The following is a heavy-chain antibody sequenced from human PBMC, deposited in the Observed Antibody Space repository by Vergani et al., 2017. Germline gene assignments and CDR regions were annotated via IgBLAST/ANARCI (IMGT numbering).Heavy chain of an antibody. J-gene: IGHJ4*02. CDR3: ARHTTYTDY. V-gene: IGHV5-51*01. Sequence: EVELVQSGPEMRKPGESLKISCKGSEYSFGNYWIGWVRQMPGKGLEWMGIIYPADSDTRYSPSFQGQVTISADKSISTAFLQWDSLMASDTALYYCARHTTYTDYWGQGTLVTVSS. CDR1: EYSFGNYW. D-gene: IGHD1-1*01. CDR2: IYPADSDT.